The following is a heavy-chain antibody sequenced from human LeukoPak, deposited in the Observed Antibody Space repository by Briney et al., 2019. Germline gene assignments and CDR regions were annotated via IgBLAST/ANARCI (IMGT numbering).Heavy chain of an antibody. CDR1: GFTFSSYW. J-gene: IGHJ1*01. CDR2: IKHDGSEK. Sequence: GGSLRLSCVASGFTFSSYWMTWVRQAPGEGLEWVANIKHDGSEKKYVDSVKGRFTISRGNAKNSLYLQMNSLRAEDTAVYYCATEIDYSNGRNYWGYYHYWGQGTLVTVSS. D-gene: IGHD2-8*01. CDR3: ATEIDYSNGRNYWGYYHY. V-gene: IGHV3-7*03.